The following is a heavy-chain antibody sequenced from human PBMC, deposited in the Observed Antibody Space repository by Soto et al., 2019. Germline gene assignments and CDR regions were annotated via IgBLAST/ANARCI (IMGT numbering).Heavy chain of an antibody. D-gene: IGHD3-16*01. V-gene: IGHV3-30-3*02. CDR2: ISYDGSNR. CDR3: AEGGGGYYYYGMDV. CDR1: GFTFSGYA. J-gene: IGHJ6*02. Sequence: GGSLRLSCAASGFTFSGYAMHWVRQAPGKGLEWVAVISYDGSNRYHADSVKGRFTISRDNSKNTLYLQMNSLRPEDRAVYYCAEGGGGYYYYGMDVWGQGTTVTVSS.